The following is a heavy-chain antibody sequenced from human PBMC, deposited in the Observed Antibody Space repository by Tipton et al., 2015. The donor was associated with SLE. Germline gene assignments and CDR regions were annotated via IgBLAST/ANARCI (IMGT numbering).Heavy chain of an antibody. J-gene: IGHJ4*02. CDR3: ARRHYSGPFDS. Sequence: TLSLTCTVSGSSIRSSGIHWGWVRQPPGTGLEWLGSIHYRGDTYYNPSLKSRVTISIDTSKNQFSLKLNSVTAADTAVYYCARRHYSGPFDSWGQGTLVTVSS. CDR2: IHYRGDT. D-gene: IGHD5-12*01. CDR1: GSSIRSSGIH. V-gene: IGHV4-39*07.